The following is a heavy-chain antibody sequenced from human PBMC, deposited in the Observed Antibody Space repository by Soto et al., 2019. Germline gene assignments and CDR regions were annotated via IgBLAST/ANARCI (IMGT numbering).Heavy chain of an antibody. CDR3: AKYSTSWRGGQFDY. Sequence: EVQLLESGGGLVQPGGSLRLSCAASGFTFSSYAMIWVRQAPGKGLEWVLAVSSSGGSTYYADSVKGRFTISRDNSKNTLYLQMNSLRAEDTAVYYCAKYSTSWRGGQFDYWGQGTLVTVSS. CDR1: GFTFSSYA. CDR2: VSSSGGST. D-gene: IGHD6-13*01. V-gene: IGHV3-23*01. J-gene: IGHJ4*02.